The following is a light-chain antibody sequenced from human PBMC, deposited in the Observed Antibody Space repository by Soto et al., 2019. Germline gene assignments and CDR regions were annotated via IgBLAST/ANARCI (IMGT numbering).Light chain of an antibody. CDR3: QQCGSSPWT. Sequence: EIVLTQSPGTLSLSPGERATLSCRASQSVSSTYLAWYQQRPGQAPRLLIYGASSMATGIPDRFSGGGSGTDYTLTISRVEPEDYAVYYCQQCGSSPWTFGQGTKVEIK. V-gene: IGKV3-20*01. CDR1: QSVSSTY. CDR2: GAS. J-gene: IGKJ1*01.